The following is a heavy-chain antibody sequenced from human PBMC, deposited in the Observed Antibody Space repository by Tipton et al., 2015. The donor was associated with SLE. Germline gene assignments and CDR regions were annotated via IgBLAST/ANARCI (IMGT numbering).Heavy chain of an antibody. CDR1: GGSISPYY. CDR2: VYYSGST. CDR3: AREIRYGGSYDCFDP. J-gene: IGHJ5*02. V-gene: IGHV4-59*12. Sequence: TLSLTCTVSGGSISPYYWSWVRQPPGKGLEWIGYVYYSGSTMYNSSLRSRVTMAVDTSKNQFSLRLTSVTAADTAVYYCAREIRYGGSYDCFDPWGQGILVTVSS. D-gene: IGHD1-26*01.